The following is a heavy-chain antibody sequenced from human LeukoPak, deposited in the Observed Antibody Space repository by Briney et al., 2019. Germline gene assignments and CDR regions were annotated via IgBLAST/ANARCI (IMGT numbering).Heavy chain of an antibody. V-gene: IGHV3-7*01. CDR2: IKQNGSEK. CDR1: GFTFSSYA. D-gene: IGHD3-9*01. Sequence: GGSLRLSCAASGFTFSSYAMSWVRQAPGKGLEWVANIKQNGSEKYYVDSVKGRFTISRDNAKNSLYLQMNSLRAEDTAVYYCASFEDYFDYWGQGTLVTVSS. J-gene: IGHJ4*02. CDR3: ASFEDYFDY.